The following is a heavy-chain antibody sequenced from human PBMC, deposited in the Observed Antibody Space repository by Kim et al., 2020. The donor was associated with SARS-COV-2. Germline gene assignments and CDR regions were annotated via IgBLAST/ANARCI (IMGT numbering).Heavy chain of an antibody. V-gene: IGHV4-31*02. J-gene: IGHJ4*02. CDR3: ARGRITIFGVVTEVDY. Sequence: SRKSRVTISVATSKNQFSLKLSSVTAADTAVYYCARGRITIFGVVTEVDYWGQGTLVTVSS. D-gene: IGHD3-3*01.